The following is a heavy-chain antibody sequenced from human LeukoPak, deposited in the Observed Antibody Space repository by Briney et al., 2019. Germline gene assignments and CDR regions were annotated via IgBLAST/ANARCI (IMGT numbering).Heavy chain of an antibody. V-gene: IGHV3-30*03. D-gene: IGHD4-23*01. CDR3: AREDYGGNSGFLGFDY. J-gene: IGHJ4*02. Sequence: TGRSLRLSCAASGFTFSSYGMHWVRQALGKGLEWVAVISYDGSNKYYADSVKGRFTISRDNSKNTLYLQMNSLRAEDTAVYYCAREDYGGNSGFLGFDYWGQGTLVTVSS. CDR2: ISYDGSNK. CDR1: GFTFSSYG.